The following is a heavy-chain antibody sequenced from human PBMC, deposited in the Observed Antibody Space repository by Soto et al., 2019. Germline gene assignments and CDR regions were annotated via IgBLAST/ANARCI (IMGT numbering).Heavy chain of an antibody. J-gene: IGHJ6*02. V-gene: IGHV4-59*01. CDR2: IYYSGST. CDR3: ARWHSSSGYYGMDV. CDR1: GGSMNNYY. D-gene: IGHD6-25*01. Sequence: HVQVQESGPGLVKPSETLSLTCTVSGGSMNNYYWSWIRQPPGKGLEWIAYIYYSGSTNYNPSFKSRVIVSVDTSRNQYSLKLSSLTAEDTAVYYCARWHSSSGYYGMDVWCQGTTVTVSS.